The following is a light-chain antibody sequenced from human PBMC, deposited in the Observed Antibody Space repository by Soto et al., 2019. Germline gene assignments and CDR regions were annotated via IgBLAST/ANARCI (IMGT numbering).Light chain of an antibody. V-gene: IGKV1-5*01. CDR2: DAS. CDR3: QQYNSYSWT. J-gene: IGKJ1*01. CDR1: QSISNW. Sequence: DLQMTQSPSTLSASVGDRVTITCRASQSISNWLAWYQQKPGKAPKTLIYDASILESGVPSRFSGSGSGSEFTLTIISLQPDDFATYYCQQYNSYSWTFGPGTKVEIK.